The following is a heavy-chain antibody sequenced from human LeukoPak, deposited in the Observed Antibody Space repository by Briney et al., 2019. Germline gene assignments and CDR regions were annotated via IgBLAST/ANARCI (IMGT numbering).Heavy chain of an antibody. Sequence: GGSLRLFCAASGFTFSRYEMNWVRQAPGKGLEWVSYISSSGSTIYYADSVKGRFTISRDNAKNSLYLQMNSLRADDTTVYYCARQYNWNVNYFDYWGQGTLVTVSS. D-gene: IGHD1-20*01. V-gene: IGHV3-48*03. CDR2: ISSSGSTI. J-gene: IGHJ4*02. CDR3: ARQYNWNVNYFDY. CDR1: GFTFSRYE.